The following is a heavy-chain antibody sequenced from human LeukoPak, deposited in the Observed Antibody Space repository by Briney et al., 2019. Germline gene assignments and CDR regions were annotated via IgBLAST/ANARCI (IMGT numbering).Heavy chain of an antibody. Sequence: SQTLSLTCTVSGGSISSGSYYWSWIRQPAGKGLEWIGRIYTSGSTNYNPSLKSRVTISVDTSKNQFSLKLSSATAADTAVYYCAALYATVTTLWYFDYWGQGTLVTVSS. V-gene: IGHV4-61*02. CDR1: GGSISSGSYY. CDR2: IYTSGST. J-gene: IGHJ4*02. CDR3: AALYATVTTLWYFDY. D-gene: IGHD4-17*01.